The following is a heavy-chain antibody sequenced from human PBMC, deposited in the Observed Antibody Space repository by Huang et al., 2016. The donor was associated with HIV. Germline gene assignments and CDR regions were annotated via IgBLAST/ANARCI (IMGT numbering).Heavy chain of an antibody. D-gene: IGHD2-2*01. CDR1: GGSISSSSYY. V-gene: IGHV4-39*01. Sequence: QLQLQESGPGLVKPSETPSLTCSVSGGSISSSSYYWGWIRQPPGKGLEWIGSIYYSGSTFYNPSLKRRVTISVDTSKNQFSLRLSSVTAADTSVYYCARHMDCSSSSCLAGGHERGPFDMWGQGTMVTVSS. CDR3: ARHMDCSSSSCLAGGHERGPFDM. CDR2: IYYSGST. J-gene: IGHJ3*02.